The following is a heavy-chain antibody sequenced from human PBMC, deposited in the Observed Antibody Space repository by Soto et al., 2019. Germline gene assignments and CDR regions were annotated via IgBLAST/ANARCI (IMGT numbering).Heavy chain of an antibody. V-gene: IGHV4-34*01. CDR3: ARQTQRIGYSYGTPLGMDV. J-gene: IGHJ6*02. Sequence: SETLSLTCAVYGGSFSGYYWSWIRQPPGKGLEWIGEINHSGSTNYNPSLKSRVTISVDTSKNQFSLKLSSVTAADTAVYYCARQTQRIGYSYGTPLGMDVWGQGTTVTVSS. D-gene: IGHD5-18*01. CDR2: INHSGST. CDR1: GGSFSGYY.